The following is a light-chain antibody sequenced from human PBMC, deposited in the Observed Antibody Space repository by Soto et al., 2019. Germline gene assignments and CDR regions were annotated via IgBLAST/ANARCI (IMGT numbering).Light chain of an antibody. V-gene: IGLV2-14*01. CDR3: CSYASGSIYV. CDR1: SSDVGAFNY. CDR2: EVG. J-gene: IGLJ1*01. Sequence: QSALTQPASGSGSPGQSITISCTGTSSDVGAFNYVSWYLQYPGKAPKLMIYEVGNRASGVSNRFSGSKSGNTASLTISGLQAEDEAVYYCCSYASGSIYVFGNGTKLTVL.